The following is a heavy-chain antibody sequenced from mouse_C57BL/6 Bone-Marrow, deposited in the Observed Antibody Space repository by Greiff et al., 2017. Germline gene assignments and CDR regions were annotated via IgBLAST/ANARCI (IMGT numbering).Heavy chain of an antibody. Sequence: VQLQQSGPGLAKPSQTLSLTCSVTGYSITSDYWNWIRKFPGNKLEYMGYISYSGSTYYNPSHKSRISITRNTSKNQYYLQLNSVTTEDTATYYCARYDYCGSSWGFDVWGTGTTVTVSS. CDR3: ARYDYCGSSWGFDV. J-gene: IGHJ1*03. D-gene: IGHD1-1*01. V-gene: IGHV3-8*01. CDR2: ISYSGST. CDR1: GYSITSDY.